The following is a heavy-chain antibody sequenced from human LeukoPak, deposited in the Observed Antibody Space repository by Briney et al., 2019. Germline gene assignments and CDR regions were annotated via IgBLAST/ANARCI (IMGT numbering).Heavy chain of an antibody. V-gene: IGHV4-59*08. CDR3: ARGYSDASGRPDY. Sequence: SETLSLTCTVSGDSIRSNYWSWIRQPPGKGLEWIGHLSYSGGTNYNPSLKSRVTMSVDTSNNRFSLKLSSVTAADTAIYYCARGYSDASGRPDYWVQGTLVTVSS. D-gene: IGHD1-26*01. J-gene: IGHJ4*02. CDR1: GDSIRSNY. CDR2: LSYSGGT.